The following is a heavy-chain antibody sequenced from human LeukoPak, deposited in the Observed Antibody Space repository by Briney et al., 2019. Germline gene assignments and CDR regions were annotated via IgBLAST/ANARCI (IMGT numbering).Heavy chain of an antibody. V-gene: IGHV3-7*05. Sequence: GGSLRLSCAASEFTFRTDWMSWVRQAPGKGLEWVAMIKPDGSEKYYVDSVKGLFTISRDNAKNSLYLQMTSLRAEDTAVYYCTRDASGYTSSGPRMDVWGPGTTVTVS. J-gene: IGHJ6*02. CDR1: EFTFRTDW. CDR2: IKPDGSEK. D-gene: IGHD3-3*01. CDR3: TRDASGYTSSGPRMDV.